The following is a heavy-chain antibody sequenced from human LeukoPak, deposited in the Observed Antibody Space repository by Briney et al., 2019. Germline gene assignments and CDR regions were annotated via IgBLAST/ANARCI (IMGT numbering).Heavy chain of an antibody. CDR1: GGTFSSYA. D-gene: IGHD3-22*01. CDR3: ARAPYYYDSSGYDDY. V-gene: IGHV1-69*05. Sequence: GASVKVSCKASGGTFSSYAISWVRQAPGQGLEWMGRIIPIFGTATYAQKFQGRVTITTDESTSTAYMELSSLRSEDTAVYYCARAPYYYDSSGYDDYWGQGTLVTVSS. J-gene: IGHJ4*02. CDR2: IIPIFGTA.